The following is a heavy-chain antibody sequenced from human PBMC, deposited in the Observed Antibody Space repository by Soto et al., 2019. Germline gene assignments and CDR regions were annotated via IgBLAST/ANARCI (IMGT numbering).Heavy chain of an antibody. CDR1: GFTFSTYA. D-gene: IGHD6-19*01. J-gene: IGHJ4*02. Sequence: EVQLLESGGGLVQPGGSLRLSCAASGFTFSTYAMNWVRQAPGKGLEWVSGISGSGDSTYYADSVKGRFTVSRDNSKNTLYLQMNRLRAEDTAVFYCANERSSGWSFDYWGPGPLVTVS. V-gene: IGHV3-23*01. CDR2: ISGSGDST. CDR3: ANERSSGWSFDY.